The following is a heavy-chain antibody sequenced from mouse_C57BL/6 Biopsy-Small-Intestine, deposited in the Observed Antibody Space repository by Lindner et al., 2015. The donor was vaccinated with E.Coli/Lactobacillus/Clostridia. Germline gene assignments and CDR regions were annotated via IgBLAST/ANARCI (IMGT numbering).Heavy chain of an antibody. CDR3: AKTYTSSSYWYLDP. CDR2: INAGNGNT. D-gene: IGHD3-1*01. Sequence: SVKVSCKASGYIFINYGMHWVRQAPGQRPEWMGWINAGNGNTRYSQKLQGRVTFSRDPSASTAYMELSSLTSEDTAVYYCAKTYTSSSYWYLDPWGRGTLVTVSS. V-gene: IGHV1-84*02. J-gene: IGHJ1*01. CDR1: GYIFINYG.